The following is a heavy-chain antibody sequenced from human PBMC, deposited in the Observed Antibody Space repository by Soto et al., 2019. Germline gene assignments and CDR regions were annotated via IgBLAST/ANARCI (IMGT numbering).Heavy chain of an antibody. CDR3: ARDPNDSSDRDYLDY. CDR2: INAGNGNT. Sequence: GASVKVSCKASGYTFTSYGIHWVRQAPGQRLEWTGWINAGNGNTKYSEKFQGRVTITRDTSASTAYLELSSLRSEDTAVYYCARDPNDSSDRDYLDYWGQGTPVTVS. CDR1: GYTFTSYG. V-gene: IGHV1-3*01. J-gene: IGHJ4*02. D-gene: IGHD3-22*01.